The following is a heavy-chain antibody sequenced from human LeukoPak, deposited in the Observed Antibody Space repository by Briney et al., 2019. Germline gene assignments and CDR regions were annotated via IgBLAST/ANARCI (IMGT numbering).Heavy chain of an antibody. V-gene: IGHV1-3*01. J-gene: IGHJ5*02. CDR2: INAGNGNT. CDR1: GYTFTSYA. D-gene: IGHD6-19*01. CDR3: ARGIGSGWYRGNWFDP. Sequence: ASVKVSCKASGYTFTSYAMHWVRQAPGQRLEWMGWINAGNGNTKYSQKFQGRVTITRDTSASTAYMELSSLRSEDTAVYYCARGIGSGWYRGNWFDPWGQGTLVTVSS.